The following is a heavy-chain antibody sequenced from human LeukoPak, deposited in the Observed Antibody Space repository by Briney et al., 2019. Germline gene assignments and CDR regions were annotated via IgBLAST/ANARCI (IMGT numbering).Heavy chain of an antibody. CDR2: IIPIFGTA. CDR3: ASSYYGSGPTSD. V-gene: IGHV1-69*05. D-gene: IGHD3-10*01. J-gene: IGHJ4*02. CDR1: GYTFTSYG. Sequence: SVKVSCKASGYTFTSYGISWVRQAPGQGLEWMGGIIPIFGTANYAQKFQGRVTITTDESTSTAYMELSSLRSEDTAVYYCASSYYGSGPTSDWGQGTLVTVSS.